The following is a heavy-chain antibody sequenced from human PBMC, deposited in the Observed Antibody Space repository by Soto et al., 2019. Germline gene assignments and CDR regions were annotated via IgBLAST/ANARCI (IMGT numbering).Heavy chain of an antibody. CDR2: IWYDGSNK. Sequence: QVQLVESGGGVVQPGRSLRLSCAASGFTFSSYGMHWVRQAPGKGLEWVAVIWYDGSNKYYADSVKGRFTISRDNSKNTLYLQMNSLRAEDTAVYYCARDPGVQWLGKDAFDIWGQGTMVTVSS. D-gene: IGHD6-19*01. J-gene: IGHJ3*02. CDR1: GFTFSSYG. CDR3: ARDPGVQWLGKDAFDI. V-gene: IGHV3-33*01.